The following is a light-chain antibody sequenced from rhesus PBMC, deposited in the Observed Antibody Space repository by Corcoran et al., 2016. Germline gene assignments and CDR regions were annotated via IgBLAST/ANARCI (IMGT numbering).Light chain of an antibody. CDR2: FAS. Sequence: DIVMTQTPLSLPVTPGEPASISCRSSQSLLHSNGYTYLYWYLQKPGQSPQLLMYFASYRASGVPDRFRGSGSGTDFTLEISRVEAEDIGVYDCMQGTQLPFTFGPGTKLDIK. V-gene: IGKV2-91*01. J-gene: IGKJ3*01. CDR1: QSLLHSNGYTY. CDR3: MQGTQLPFT.